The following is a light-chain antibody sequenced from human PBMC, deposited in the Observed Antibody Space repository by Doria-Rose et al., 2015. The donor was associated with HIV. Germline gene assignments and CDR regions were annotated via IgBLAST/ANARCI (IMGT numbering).Light chain of an antibody. Sequence: DIQMTQSPSSLSASVGNRVTITCRASQSISTYLNWYQKKPGKAPNLLIYGASSLHSGVPTRFGGSGSGTDFTLTISSLQPEDLATYYCQQSYSPPPITFGQGTRLQIK. V-gene: IGKV1-39*01. CDR2: GAS. J-gene: IGKJ5*01. CDR1: QSISTY. CDR3: QQSYSPPPIT.